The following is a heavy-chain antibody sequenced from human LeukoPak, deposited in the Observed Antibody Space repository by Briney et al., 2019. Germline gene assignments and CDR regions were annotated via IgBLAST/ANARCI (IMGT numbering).Heavy chain of an antibody. CDR3: AREADCSGGSCYPQYFQH. CDR1: GGSFSGYY. V-gene: IGHV4-59*01. J-gene: IGHJ1*01. CDR2: IYYSGST. Sequence: ETLSLTCAVYGGSFSGYYWSWIRQPPGKGLEWIGYIYYSGSTNYNPSLKSRVTISVDTSKNQFSLKLSSVTAADTAVYYCAREADCSGGSCYPQYFQHWGQGTLVTVSS. D-gene: IGHD2-15*01.